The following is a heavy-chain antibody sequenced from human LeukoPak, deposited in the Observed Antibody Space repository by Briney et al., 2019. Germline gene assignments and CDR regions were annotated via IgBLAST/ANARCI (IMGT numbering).Heavy chain of an antibody. J-gene: IGHJ5*02. D-gene: IGHD6-13*01. CDR3: ARDKVVAAAGTFRFDP. Sequence: SCKASGCTFTGYYMHWVSQAPGKGLEWVADISYDGSNKYYADSVKGRFTISRDNSKNTLYLQMNSLRAEDTAVYYCARDKVVAAAGTFRFDPWGQGTLVTVSS. V-gene: IGHV3-30-3*01. CDR1: GCTFTGYY. CDR2: ISYDGSNK.